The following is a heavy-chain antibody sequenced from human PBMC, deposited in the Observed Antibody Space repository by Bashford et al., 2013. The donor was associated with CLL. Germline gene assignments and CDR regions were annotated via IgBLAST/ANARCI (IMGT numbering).Heavy chain of an antibody. J-gene: IGHJ4*02. CDR2: TYYRSKWYN. Sequence: SQTLSLTCAISGDSVSSNSAAWNWIRQSPSRGLEWLGRTYYRSKWYNDYAVSVKSRITINPDTSKNQFSLQLNSVTPEDTAVYYCARDRYYDFWSGYYIFDYWGQGTLVTV. CDR3: ARDRYYDFWSGYYIFDY. V-gene: IGHV6-1*01. CDR1: GDSVSSNSAA. D-gene: IGHD3-3*01.